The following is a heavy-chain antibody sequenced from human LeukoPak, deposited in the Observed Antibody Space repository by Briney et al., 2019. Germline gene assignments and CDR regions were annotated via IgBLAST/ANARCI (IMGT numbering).Heavy chain of an antibody. V-gene: IGHV4-34*01. D-gene: IGHD3-16*01. CDR2: INHSGST. Sequence: SETLSLTCAVYGGSFSGYYWSWIRQPPGKGLEWIGEINHSGSTNYNPSLKSRVTISVDTSKNQFPLKLSSVTAADTAVYYCARGPYDYVWGSSLDPIDYWGQGTLVTVSS. CDR3: ARGPYDYVWGSSLDPIDY. J-gene: IGHJ4*02. CDR1: GGSFSGYY.